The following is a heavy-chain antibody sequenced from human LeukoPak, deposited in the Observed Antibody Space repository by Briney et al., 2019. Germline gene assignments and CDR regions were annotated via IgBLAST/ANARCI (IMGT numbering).Heavy chain of an antibody. CDR3: AREHYYDSTAYLD. D-gene: IGHD3-22*01. CDR1: GYSITSAYY. CDR2: IYHSGSS. J-gene: IGHJ4*02. V-gene: IGHV4-38-2*02. Sequence: SETLSLTCTVSGYSITSAYYWGWIRQSPGKGLAWIGSIYHSGSSYYNPSLKSRVTISVDTSKNHFSLKLTSVTAADTAVYYCAREHYYDSTAYLDWGQGTLVSVSS.